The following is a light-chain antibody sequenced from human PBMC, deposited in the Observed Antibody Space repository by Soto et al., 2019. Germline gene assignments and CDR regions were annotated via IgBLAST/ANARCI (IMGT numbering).Light chain of an antibody. CDR2: GAS. Sequence: EIVMTQSPATLSASPGERATLSCRASQSVSSNLVWYQQKPGQAPRLLIHGASTRATGIPDRFSGSGSGTEFTLTISSLQSEDFAVYYCQQYNKWPPVTFGGGTKVEIK. J-gene: IGKJ4*01. CDR1: QSVSSN. V-gene: IGKV3-15*01. CDR3: QQYNKWPPVT.